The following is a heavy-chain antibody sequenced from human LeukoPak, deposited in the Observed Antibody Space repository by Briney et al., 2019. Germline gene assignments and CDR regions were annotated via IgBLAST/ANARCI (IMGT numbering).Heavy chain of an antibody. J-gene: IGHJ4*02. CDR1: GGSISTTNYY. CDR3: ARGYYYDSSGYSNDY. D-gene: IGHD3-22*01. Sequence: SETLSLTCTVSGGSISTTNYYWGWIRQSPGKGLEWFGCVYYSGSTYYNPSLKGRVTISVDTSKNQFSLKLSSVTAADMAVYYCARGYYYDSSGYSNDYWGQGTLVTVSS. CDR2: VYYSGST. V-gene: IGHV4-39*07.